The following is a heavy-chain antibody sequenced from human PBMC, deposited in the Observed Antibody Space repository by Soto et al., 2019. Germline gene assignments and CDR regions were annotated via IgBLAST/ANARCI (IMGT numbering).Heavy chain of an antibody. CDR1: GFTFDDYA. J-gene: IGHJ5*02. Sequence: EVQLVESGGGLVQPGRSLRLSCAASGFTFDDYAMHWVRQAPGKGLEWVSGISWNSGSIGDADSVKGRFTISRDNAKNSLYLQMNSLRAEDTALYYCAKGRYYYDSSGYRGWFDPWGQGTLVTVSS. D-gene: IGHD3-22*01. V-gene: IGHV3-9*01. CDR2: ISWNSGSI. CDR3: AKGRYYYDSSGYRGWFDP.